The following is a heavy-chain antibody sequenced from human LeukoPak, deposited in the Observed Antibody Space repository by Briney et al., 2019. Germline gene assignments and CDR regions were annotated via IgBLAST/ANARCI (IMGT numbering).Heavy chain of an antibody. J-gene: IGHJ4*02. CDR3: AKGLWSPPFDY. CDR2: ISGSGSST. CDR1: GFTFSRFA. D-gene: IGHD3-3*01. Sequence: GGSLRLSCAASGFTFSRFAMSWVRQAPGKGLEWDSAISGSGSSTYYADSVKGRFTISRDNSKNTLYLQMNSLRTEDTAVFYCAKGLWSPPFDYWGQGTLVTVSS. V-gene: IGHV3-23*01.